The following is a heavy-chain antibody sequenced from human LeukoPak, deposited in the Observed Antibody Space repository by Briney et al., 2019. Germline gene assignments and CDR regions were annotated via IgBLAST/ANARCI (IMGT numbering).Heavy chain of an antibody. CDR2: IYYSGST. V-gene: IGHV4-39*07. CDR3: ARGDGWNDY. CDR1: GGSISSSSYY. J-gene: IGHJ4*02. Sequence: SETLSLTCTVSGGSISSSSYYWGWIRQPPGNGLEWIGSIYYSGSTYYNPSLKSRVTISVDTSKNQFSLKLSSVTAADTAVYYCARGDGWNDYWGQGTLVTVSS. D-gene: IGHD5-24*01.